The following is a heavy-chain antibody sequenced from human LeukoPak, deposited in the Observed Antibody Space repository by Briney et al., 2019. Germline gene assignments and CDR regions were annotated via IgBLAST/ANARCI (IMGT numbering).Heavy chain of an antibody. CDR2: VSGSDAST. V-gene: IGHV3-23*01. D-gene: IGHD2-2*01. Sequence: GGSLRLSCAASGFTFSSYSMNWVRQAPGKGLEWVSTVSGSDASTYYADSVKGRFTISRDNSKSTLYLQMNSLRVEDTAVYHCAKAGCSSVICYENYWGQGTLVTVSA. CDR3: AKAGCSSVICYENY. CDR1: GFTFSSYS. J-gene: IGHJ4*02.